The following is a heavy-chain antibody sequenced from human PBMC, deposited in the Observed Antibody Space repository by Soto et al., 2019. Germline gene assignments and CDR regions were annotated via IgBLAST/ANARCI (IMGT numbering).Heavy chain of an antibody. CDR1: GGSISSSSYY. CDR3: ARLEYCGVDCYALDY. Sequence: SETLSLTCTVSGGSISSSSYYWGWIRQPPGKGLEWIGSIYYSGSTYYNPSLKSRVTISVDPSKNQFSLKLSSVTAADTAVYYCARLEYCGVDCYALDYWGQGTLVTVSS. D-gene: IGHD2-21*02. CDR2: IYYSGST. V-gene: IGHV4-39*01. J-gene: IGHJ4*02.